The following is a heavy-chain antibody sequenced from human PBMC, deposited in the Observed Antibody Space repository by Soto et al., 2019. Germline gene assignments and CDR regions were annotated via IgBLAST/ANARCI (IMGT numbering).Heavy chain of an antibody. CDR1: GYTFTSYA. V-gene: IGHV1-18*01. D-gene: IGHD5-18*01. J-gene: IGHJ4*02. CDR3: TSRRDWTAVDPLDY. Sequence: ASVKVSCKASGYTFTSYAMHWVRQAPGQGLEWMGWINVYNGNTKYAQKVQGRVTMTTDTSTSTAYMELNSLKIDDTAVYYCTSRRDWTAVDPLDYWGLGTLVTVSS. CDR2: INVYNGNT.